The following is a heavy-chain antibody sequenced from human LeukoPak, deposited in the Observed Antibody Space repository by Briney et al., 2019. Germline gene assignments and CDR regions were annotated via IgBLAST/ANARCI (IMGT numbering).Heavy chain of an antibody. CDR2: TTNKAHTYTT. D-gene: IGHD6-13*01. Sequence: TTNKAHTYTTQYPASVKGTFTISRHHSKNSLFLQMNSLKTEDTAVYYCARGASRSRPHFDSWGQGTLVTVSS. J-gene: IGHJ4*02. CDR3: ARGASRSRPHFDS. V-gene: IGHV3-72*01.